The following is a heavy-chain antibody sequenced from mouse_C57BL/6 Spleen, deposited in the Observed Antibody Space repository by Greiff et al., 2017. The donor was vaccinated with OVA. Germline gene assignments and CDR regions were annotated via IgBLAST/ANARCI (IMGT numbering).Heavy chain of an antibody. CDR3: VRPSLYDYDDGWYFDV. CDR2: IRSKSNNYAT. Sequence: EVQLVESGGGLVQPKGSLKLSCAASGFSFNTYAMNWVRQAPGKGLEWVARIRSKSNNYATYYADSVKDRFTISRDDSESMLYLQMNNLKTEDTAMYYCVRPSLYDYDDGWYFDVWGTGTTVTVSS. J-gene: IGHJ1*03. D-gene: IGHD2-4*01. V-gene: IGHV10-1*01. CDR1: GFSFNTYA.